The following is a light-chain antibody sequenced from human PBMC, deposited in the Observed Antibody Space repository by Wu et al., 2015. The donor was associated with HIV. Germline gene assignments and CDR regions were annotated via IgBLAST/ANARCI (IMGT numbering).Light chain of an antibody. J-gene: IGKJ2*01. V-gene: IGKV1-39*01. CDR2: TAS. Sequence: DIQMTRSPSSLSASVGDRVTITCRASQTIGSHLNWYQQKPGRAPQLLISTASTLQSGDPSRFSGSGTGSETDFTLTISNLQPEDSATYYCQQSFRTPHSFGQGTKL. CDR3: QQSFRTPHS. CDR1: QTIGSH.